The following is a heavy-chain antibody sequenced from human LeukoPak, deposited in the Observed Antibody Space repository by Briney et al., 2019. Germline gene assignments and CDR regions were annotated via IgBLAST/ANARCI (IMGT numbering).Heavy chain of an antibody. V-gene: IGHV4-59*08. CDR3: ARLDSGDHGNIPH. J-gene: IGHJ1*01. CDR1: GGSLSPYY. D-gene: IGHD1-26*01. Sequence: SETLSLTCTVSGGSLSPYYWTWIRQPPGKGLEWIGYIYHTGTTRYNPSLKSRVTISIETSKNQFSLRLNSVTAADTAIYYCARLDSGDHGNIPHSGQGKLVTVSS. CDR2: IYHTGTT.